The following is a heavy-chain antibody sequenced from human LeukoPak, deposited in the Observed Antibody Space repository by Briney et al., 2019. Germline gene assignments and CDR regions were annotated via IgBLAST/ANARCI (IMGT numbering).Heavy chain of an antibody. CDR1: GYFFTSNW. V-gene: IGHV5-51*01. J-gene: IGHJ4*02. Sequence: GESLKISCKGSGYFFTSNWIGWVRQMPGKGLEWMGIIYPGDSDTRYSPSFQGQVTISVDKSISTAYLQWGSLKASDSALYYCATASGSYPYWGQGTLVTVSS. CDR2: IYPGDSDT. D-gene: IGHD1-26*01. CDR3: ATASGSYPY.